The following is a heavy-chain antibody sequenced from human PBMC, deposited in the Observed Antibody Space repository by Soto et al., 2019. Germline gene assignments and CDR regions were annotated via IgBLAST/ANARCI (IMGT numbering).Heavy chain of an antibody. D-gene: IGHD5-18*01. CDR3: ARCIQGDYYYGMDV. Sequence: ASVKVSCKASGYTFYSNSISWVRQAPGQGLEWMGRINADYGNTQYAQKFRGRVTMTTDTSTTTVYMELTNLRSDDTAVYYCARCIQGDYYYGMDVWGQGTTVTV. V-gene: IGHV1-18*01. CDR2: INADYGNT. J-gene: IGHJ6*02. CDR1: GYTFYSNS.